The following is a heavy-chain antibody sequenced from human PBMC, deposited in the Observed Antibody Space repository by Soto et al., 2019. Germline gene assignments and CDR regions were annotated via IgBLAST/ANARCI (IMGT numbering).Heavy chain of an antibody. CDR1: GFTFKTHA. CDR3: GKDVGDYVPYYYGVDV. D-gene: IGHD1-26*01. J-gene: IGHJ6*02. CDR2: IAYDGNEK. Sequence: QVQLVESGGGVVQPGTSLRLSCAASGFTFKTHAMHWVRQAPGKGLEWMAVIAYDGNEKFYAHSVKGRFTISRDNSKTALYLQINTLRNEDTAVYYCGKDVGDYVPYYYGVDVWGQGTTVTVSS. V-gene: IGHV3-30*18.